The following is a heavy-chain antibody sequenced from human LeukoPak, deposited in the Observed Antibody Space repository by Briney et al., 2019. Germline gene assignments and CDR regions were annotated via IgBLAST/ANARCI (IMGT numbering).Heavy chain of an antibody. V-gene: IGHV3-30-3*01. CDR1: GFTFSSYA. CDR3: VRSVDSSGYYPYYFDY. CDR2: ISYDGSNK. Sequence: GGSLRLSCAASGFTFSSYAMHWVRQAPGKGLEGVAVISYDGSNKYYADSVKGRFTISRDNSKNTLYLQMSSLRAEDTAVYYCVRSVDSSGYYPYYFDYWGQGTLVTVSS. D-gene: IGHD3-22*01. J-gene: IGHJ4*02.